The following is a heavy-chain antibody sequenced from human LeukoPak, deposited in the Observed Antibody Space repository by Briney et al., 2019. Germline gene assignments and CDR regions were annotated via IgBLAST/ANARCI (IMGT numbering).Heavy chain of an antibody. CDR2: IYSGGST. V-gene: IGHV3-53*01. J-gene: IGHJ4*02. CDR3: ARYHTALNY. Sequence: GGTLRLSCAASGFSVSSDYMTWVRQAPGKGLEWVSVIYSGGSTYYADSVKGRFNSSRENSKNTLYLQMNNVRVEATAVYFCARYHTALNYWGQGTLVSAS. CDR1: GFSVSSDY. D-gene: IGHD5-18*01.